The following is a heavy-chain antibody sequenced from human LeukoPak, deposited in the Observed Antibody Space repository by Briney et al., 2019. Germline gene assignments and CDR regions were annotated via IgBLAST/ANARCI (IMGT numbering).Heavy chain of an antibody. V-gene: IGHV4-61*02. J-gene: IGHJ4*02. CDR1: GGFISSGTHY. CDR2: IFTSGSP. Sequence: SETLSLTCDVSGGFISSGTHYWMWVRQPVGKGLEWLGRIFTSGSPTYNSSLESRLIISIDKSKNQFSLKLRSVTAADTAVYYCARETPHVDYWGQGTLVTVSS. CDR3: ARETPHVDY. D-gene: IGHD4-23*01.